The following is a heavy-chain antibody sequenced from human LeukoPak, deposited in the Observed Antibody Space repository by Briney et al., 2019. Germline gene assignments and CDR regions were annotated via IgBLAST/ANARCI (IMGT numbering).Heavy chain of an antibody. CDR3: ARDPRGYSGYGTDY. J-gene: IGHJ4*02. Sequence: ASVKVSCKASGGTFSSYAISWVRQAPGQGLEWMGWINPNSGGTNYAQKFQGRVTMTRDTSISTAYMELGRLRSDDTAVYYCARDPRGYSGYGTDYWGQGTLVTVSS. D-gene: IGHD5-12*01. CDR2: INPNSGGT. V-gene: IGHV1-2*02. CDR1: GGTFSSYA.